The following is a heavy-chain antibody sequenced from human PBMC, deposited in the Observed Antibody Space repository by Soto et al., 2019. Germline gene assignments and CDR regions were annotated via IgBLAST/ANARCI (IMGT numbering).Heavy chain of an antibody. V-gene: IGHV3-23*01. CDR1: GFTFSSYA. Sequence: GGSLRLSCAASGFTFSSYAMSWVRQAPGKGLEWVSAISGSGGSTYYADSVKGRFTISRNNSKNTLYLQMNSLRAEDTAVYYCAKGLYGTKVVVAATLPQPVDYWGQGTLVTVSS. J-gene: IGHJ4*02. CDR2: ISGSGGST. D-gene: IGHD2-15*01. CDR3: AKGLYGTKVVVAATLPQPVDY.